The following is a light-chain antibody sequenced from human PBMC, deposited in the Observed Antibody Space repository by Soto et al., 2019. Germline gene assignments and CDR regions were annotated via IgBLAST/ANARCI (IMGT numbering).Light chain of an antibody. J-gene: IGLJ1*01. CDR2: DVS. CDR3: SSYRSTTTPYV. Sequence: QSALTQPASVSGSPGQSITISCTGTSSDVGAYHYVSWYQQHPGKAPKLMIHDVSNRPSGVSNRFSGSKSGNTASLTISGLQAEDEADYYCSSYRSTTTPYVFGTGTKVTVL. CDR1: SSDVGAYHY. V-gene: IGLV2-14*03.